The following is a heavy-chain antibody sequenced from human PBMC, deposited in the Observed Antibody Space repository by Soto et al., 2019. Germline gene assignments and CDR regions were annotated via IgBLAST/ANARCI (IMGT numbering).Heavy chain of an antibody. CDR3: ARPTGYYYGMDV. Sequence: ASVKVSCKASGGTFSSYTISWVRQAPGQGLEWMGWISAYNGNTNYAQKLQGGVTMTTDTSTSTAYMELRSLRSDDTAVYYCARPTGYYYGMDVWGQGTTVTGSS. V-gene: IGHV1-18*01. J-gene: IGHJ6*02. CDR2: ISAYNGNT. CDR1: GGTFSSYT.